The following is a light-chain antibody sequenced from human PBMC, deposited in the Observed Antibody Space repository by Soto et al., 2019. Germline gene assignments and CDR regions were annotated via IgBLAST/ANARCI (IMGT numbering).Light chain of an antibody. CDR3: SSYAGTNAVL. V-gene: IGLV2-8*01. CDR1: TNDVGTYNF. J-gene: IGLJ2*01. CDR2: EVT. Sequence: QSALTQPPSASGSPGQSVTISCTGTTNDVGTYNFVSWYQQHPGRAPKLILYEVTKRPSGVPDRFSGSKSDNTASLTVSGLQAEDEADYYCSSYAGTNAVLFGGGTQVPVL.